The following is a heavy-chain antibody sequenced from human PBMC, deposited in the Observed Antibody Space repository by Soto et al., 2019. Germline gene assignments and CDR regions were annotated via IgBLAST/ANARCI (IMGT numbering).Heavy chain of an antibody. CDR3: ARDLLIVVVPAARDAFDI. V-gene: IGHV6-1*01. Sequence: SETLSLTCAISGDSVSSNSAAWNWIRQSPSRGLEWLGRTYYRSKWYNDYAVSVKSRITINPDTSKNQFSLQLNSVTPEDTAVYYCARDLLIVVVPAARDAFDIWGQGTMVTVSS. CDR1: GDSVSSNSAA. D-gene: IGHD2-2*01. CDR2: TYYRSKWYN. J-gene: IGHJ3*02.